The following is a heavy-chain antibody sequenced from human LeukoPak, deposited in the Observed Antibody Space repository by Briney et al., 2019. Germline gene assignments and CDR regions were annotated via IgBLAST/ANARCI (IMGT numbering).Heavy chain of an antibody. J-gene: IGHJ4*02. V-gene: IGHV5-51*01. CDR3: ARRGNGSSFDY. CDR1: GYSFSTYW. CDR2: IYPGDSDT. D-gene: IGHD4-23*01. Sequence: GESLKIYCKGSGYSFSTYWIGWVRQMPGKGLEWMGIIYPGDSDTTYRPSFQGQVTISADKSISTAYLQWSSLKASDTAMYYCARRGNGSSFDYWGQGTLVTVSS.